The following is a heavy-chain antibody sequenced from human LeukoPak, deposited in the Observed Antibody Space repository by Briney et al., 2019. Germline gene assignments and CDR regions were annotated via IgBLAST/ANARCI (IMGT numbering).Heavy chain of an antibody. CDR1: GGTFSIYA. Sequence: SVSVSFTASGGTFSIYAISWVRQAPGQGLGWMGGIIPIFGTANYPQKFQGRVSIAADESTSTAYMELSSLRSEDTAVYYCARGREAAAGTGNWFDPGGQGTLVTVSS. D-gene: IGHD6-13*01. J-gene: IGHJ5*02. CDR2: IIPIFGTA. V-gene: IGHV1-69*13. CDR3: ARGREAAAGTGNWFDP.